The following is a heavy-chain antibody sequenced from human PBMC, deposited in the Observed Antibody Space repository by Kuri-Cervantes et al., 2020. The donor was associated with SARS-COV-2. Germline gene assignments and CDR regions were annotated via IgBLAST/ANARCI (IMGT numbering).Heavy chain of an antibody. Sequence: GGSLRLSCAASGFTFSSYAMHWVRQAPGKGLEWVAVISYDGSNKYYADSVKGRFTISRDNSKNTLYLQMNSLRAEDTAVYYCATTRGYCSSNSCWGQGTLVTVSS. CDR1: GFTFSSYA. J-gene: IGHJ4*02. CDR3: ATTRGYCSSNSC. CDR2: ISYDGSNK. D-gene: IGHD2-2*01. V-gene: IGHV3-30*04.